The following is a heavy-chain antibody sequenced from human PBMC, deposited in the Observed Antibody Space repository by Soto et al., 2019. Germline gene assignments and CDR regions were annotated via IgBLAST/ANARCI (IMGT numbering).Heavy chain of an antibody. Sequence: VRLVESGGGVVQPGRSLRLSCAASGFSFSSYGMHWVRQAPGKGLEWVAVIWYDESHRYFADSVKGRFTISRDSSKKTLYLQMSSLRAEDTAVYYCARDSSGGDAYPDYWGQGTQVTVSS. CDR2: IWYDESHR. CDR1: GFSFSSYG. CDR3: ARDSSGGDAYPDY. D-gene: IGHD2-15*01. J-gene: IGHJ4*02. V-gene: IGHV3-33*08.